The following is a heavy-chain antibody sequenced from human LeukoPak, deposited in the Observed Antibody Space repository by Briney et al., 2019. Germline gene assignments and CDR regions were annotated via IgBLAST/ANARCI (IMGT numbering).Heavy chain of an antibody. CDR1: RGSISGYF. J-gene: IGHJ3*02. D-gene: IGHD2-15*01. Sequence: SETLSLTCTVSRGSISGYFWSWIRQPPGKGLEWIGYIYYSGSTSYNPSLQSRVTISVDTSKNQFSLNLTRVTAADTAVYYCATHRGRIRALDIWGQGTIVTVSS. CDR2: IYYSGST. CDR3: ATHRGRIRALDI. V-gene: IGHV4-59*08.